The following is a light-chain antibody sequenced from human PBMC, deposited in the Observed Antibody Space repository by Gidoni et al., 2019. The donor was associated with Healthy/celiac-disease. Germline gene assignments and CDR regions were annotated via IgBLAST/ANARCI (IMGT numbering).Light chain of an antibody. CDR1: QSISSY. J-gene: IGKJ3*01. CDR3: QQSYSTLIT. V-gene: IGKV1-39*01. Sequence: DIQMTQSPSSLSASVGDSVTITCRASQSISSYLNWYQQKPGKAPKLLIYAASSLQRGVPSRFSGSGSGTDFTLTISSLQPEDFATYYCQQSYSTLITFGPGTKVDIK. CDR2: AAS.